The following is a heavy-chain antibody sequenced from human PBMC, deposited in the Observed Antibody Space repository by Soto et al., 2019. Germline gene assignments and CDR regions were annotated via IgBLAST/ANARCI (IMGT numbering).Heavy chain of an antibody. Sequence: SVKVSCKASGGTFSRYAISWVRQAPGQGLEWMGGIIPIFGTANYAQKFQGRVTITADESTSTAYMELSSLRSEDTAVYYCARGADYYDSSAQQSFDYWGQGTLVTVSS. V-gene: IGHV1-69*13. J-gene: IGHJ4*02. D-gene: IGHD3-22*01. CDR2: IIPIFGTA. CDR3: ARGADYYDSSAQQSFDY. CDR1: GGTFSRYA.